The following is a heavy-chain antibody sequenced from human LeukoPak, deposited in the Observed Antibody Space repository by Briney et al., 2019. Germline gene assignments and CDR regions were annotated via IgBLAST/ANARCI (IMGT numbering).Heavy chain of an antibody. J-gene: IGHJ4*02. Sequence: SETLSLTCAVYGGSFSGYYWSWIRQPPGKGLEWIGEINHSGSTNYNPSLKSRVTISVDTSKNQFSLKLSSVTAADTAVYYCARGGWSLDFWGQGTLVTVSS. D-gene: IGHD6-19*01. CDR2: INHSGST. CDR1: GGSFSGYY. CDR3: ARGGWSLDF. V-gene: IGHV4-34*01.